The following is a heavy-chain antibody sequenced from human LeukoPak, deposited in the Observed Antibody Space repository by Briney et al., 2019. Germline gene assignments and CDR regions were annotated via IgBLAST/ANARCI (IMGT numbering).Heavy chain of an antibody. V-gene: IGHV1-2*02. CDR3: ARRIAVAGSPVYYFDY. CDR1: GYTFTAYY. CDR2: INPKSGVT. D-gene: IGHD6-19*01. J-gene: IGHJ4*02. Sequence: WASVKVSCKASGYTFTAYYMHWVRQAPGQGLEWMGWINPKSGVTNYAQKFQGRATMTWDTSINTTFMELSRLRSDDTAVYYCARRIAVAGSPVYYFDYWGQGTLVTVSS.